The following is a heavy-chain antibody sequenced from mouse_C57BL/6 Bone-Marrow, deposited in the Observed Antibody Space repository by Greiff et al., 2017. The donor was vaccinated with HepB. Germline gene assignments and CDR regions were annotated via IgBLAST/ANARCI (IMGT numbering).Heavy chain of an antibody. J-gene: IGHJ2*01. V-gene: IGHV5-4*01. CDR3: AREWLRYDYFDY. CDR2: ISDGGSYT. Sequence: EVHLVESGGGLVKPGGSLKLSCAASGFTFSSYAMSWVRQTPEKRLEWVATISDGGSYTYYPDNVKGRFTISRGKAKNNLYLQMSHLKAEDTALYYCAREWLRYDYFDYWGQGTTLTVSS. D-gene: IGHD2-2*01. CDR1: GFTFSSYA.